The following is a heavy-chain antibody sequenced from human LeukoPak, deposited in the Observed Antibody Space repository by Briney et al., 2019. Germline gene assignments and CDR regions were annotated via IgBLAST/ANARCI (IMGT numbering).Heavy chain of an antibody. CDR2: IYYSGST. J-gene: IGHJ4*02. CDR1: GGSISSSSYY. CDR3: ARLAVADLAADY. Sequence: SETLSLTCTVSGGSISSSSYYWGWIRQPPGKGLEWIGSIYYSGSTYYNPSLKSRVTISVDTSKNQFSLKLSSVTAADTAVYYCARLAVADLAADYWGQGTLVIVSS. V-gene: IGHV4-39*01. D-gene: IGHD6-19*01.